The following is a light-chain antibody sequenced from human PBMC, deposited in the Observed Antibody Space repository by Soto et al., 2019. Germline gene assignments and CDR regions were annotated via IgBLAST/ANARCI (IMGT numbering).Light chain of an antibody. J-gene: IGKJ4*01. V-gene: IGKV3-15*01. CDR2: GAS. Sequence: EIVMTQSPATLSVSPGERATLSYRAGQSVSSNLAWYQQKPGQAPRLLIYGASTRATGIPARFSGSGSGTEFTLTISSLQSEDFAVYYCQQYNNWPPLTFGGGTKVEIK. CDR1: QSVSSN. CDR3: QQYNNWPPLT.